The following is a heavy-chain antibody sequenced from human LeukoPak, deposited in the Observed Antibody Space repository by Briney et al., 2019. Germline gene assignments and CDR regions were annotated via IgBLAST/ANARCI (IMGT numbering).Heavy chain of an antibody. CDR3: ARVRDYDFWSGPDAYYFDY. D-gene: IGHD3-3*01. J-gene: IGHJ4*02. V-gene: IGHV4-59*01. CDR1: GGSISSYY. Sequence: PSETLSLTCTVSGGSISSYYWSWIRQPPGKGLKWIGYIYYSGSTNYNPSLKSRVTISVDTSKNQFSLKLSSVTAADTAVYYCARVRDYDFWSGPDAYYFDYWGQGTLVTVSS. CDR2: IYYSGST.